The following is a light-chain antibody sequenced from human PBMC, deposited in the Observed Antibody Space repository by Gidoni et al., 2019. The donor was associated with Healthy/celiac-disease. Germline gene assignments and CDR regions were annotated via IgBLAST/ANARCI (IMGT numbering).Light chain of an antibody. Sequence: EFVLTQSPATLSLSPGERATLSCRASQSFSSYLAWYQQKPGQAPRLLIYDASNRATGIPARFSGSGSGTDFTLTISSLEPEDFAVYYCQQRSNWPLGTFGPGTKVDIK. CDR3: QQRSNWPLGT. CDR1: QSFSSY. V-gene: IGKV3-11*01. CDR2: DAS. J-gene: IGKJ3*01.